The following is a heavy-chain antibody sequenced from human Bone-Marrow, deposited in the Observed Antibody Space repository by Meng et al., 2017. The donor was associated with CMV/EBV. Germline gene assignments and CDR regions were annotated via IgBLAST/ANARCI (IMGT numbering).Heavy chain of an antibody. D-gene: IGHD2-8*01. CDR2: IDWDNDK. J-gene: IGHJ6*02. CDR1: GFSLSTSPMR. Sequence: SGPTLVKPTQTLTLTCTFSGFSLSTSPMRVSWIRQPPGKALEWLARIDWDNDKFYSTSLKSRLIISKDTSKNQVVLTMTNVNPVDTATYYCARLATKWGDVWGQGTTVTFYS. CDR3: ARLATKWGDV. V-gene: IGHV2-70D*14.